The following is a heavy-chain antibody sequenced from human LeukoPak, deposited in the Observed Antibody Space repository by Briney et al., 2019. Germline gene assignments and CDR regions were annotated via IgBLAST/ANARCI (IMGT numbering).Heavy chain of an antibody. CDR1: GFTVISNY. CDR2: IYSGGST. CDR3: ARDLVGDTPPLGY. J-gene: IGHJ4*02. D-gene: IGHD1-26*01. Sequence: GGSLRLSCATSGFTVISNYMSWVRQAPGKGLEWVSVIYSGGSTYYADSVKGRFTISRDNSKNTLFLQMNSLRAEDTAVYYCARDLVGDTPPLGYWGQGTLVTVSS. V-gene: IGHV3-66*01.